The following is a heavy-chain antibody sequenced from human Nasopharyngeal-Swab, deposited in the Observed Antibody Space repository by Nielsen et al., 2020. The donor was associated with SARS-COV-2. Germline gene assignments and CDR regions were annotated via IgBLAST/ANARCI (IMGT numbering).Heavy chain of an antibody. CDR2: LNSAGTAT. Sequence: GGSLRLSCAVSGFMLSSSGMSWVRQAPGKGLEWVSGLNSAGTATYYADSVRGRLTISRDKSQNTLYLQMSSLRAEDTAVYYCVKGTASLDFWGQGTLVTVSS. D-gene: IGHD2-21*02. V-gene: IGHV3-23*01. CDR1: GFMLSSSG. CDR3: VKGTASLDF. J-gene: IGHJ4*02.